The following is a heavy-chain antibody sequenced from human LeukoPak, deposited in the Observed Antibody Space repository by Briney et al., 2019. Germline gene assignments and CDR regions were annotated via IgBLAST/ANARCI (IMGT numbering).Heavy chain of an antibody. J-gene: IGHJ4*02. CDR2: IYYSGST. CDR1: GGSISSYY. Sequence: SETLSLTCTVSGGSISSYYWSWIRQPPGKGLEWIGYIYYSGSTNYNPSLKSRVTISVDTSKNQFSLKLSSVTAADTAVYYCAREIGNEYYYDYWGQGTLVTVSS. V-gene: IGHV4-59*01. D-gene: IGHD1-26*01. CDR3: AREIGNEYYYDY.